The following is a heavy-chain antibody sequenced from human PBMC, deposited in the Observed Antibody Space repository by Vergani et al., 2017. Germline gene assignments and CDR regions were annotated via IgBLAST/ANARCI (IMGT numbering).Heavy chain of an antibody. CDR2: IYHSGST. J-gene: IGHJ6*02. D-gene: IGHD3-10*01. CDR1: GGSISGTNW. Sequence: QVQLRESGPGLVKPPGTLSLTCAVSGGSISGTNWWSWVRQSPGKGLEWIGEIYHSGSTNYNPSLKSRVTISVDKSKNQFSLKLSSVTAADTAVYYCARIGSGSLYGMDVWGQGTTVTVSS. CDR3: ARIGSGSLYGMDV. V-gene: IGHV4-4*03.